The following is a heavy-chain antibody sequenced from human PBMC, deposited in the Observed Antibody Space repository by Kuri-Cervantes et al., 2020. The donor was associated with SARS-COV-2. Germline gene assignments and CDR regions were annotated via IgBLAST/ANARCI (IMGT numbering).Heavy chain of an antibody. Sequence: SVKVSCKASGGTFSSYAISWVRQAPGQGLEWMGGIIPIFGTANYAQKFQGRVTITADESTSTAYMELSSLRSEDTAVYYCARGGYGDYAAYYYYYYMDVWGKGTTVTVSS. D-gene: IGHD4-17*01. J-gene: IGHJ6*03. CDR1: GGTFSSYA. CDR2: IIPIFGTA. CDR3: ARGGYGDYAAYYYYYYMDV. V-gene: IGHV1-69*13.